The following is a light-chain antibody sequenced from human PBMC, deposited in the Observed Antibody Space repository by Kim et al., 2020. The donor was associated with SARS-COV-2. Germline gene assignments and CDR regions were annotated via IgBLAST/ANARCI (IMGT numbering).Light chain of an antibody. Sequence: DIQMTQSPSSLSASVGDRVTITCQASQDISNYLNWYQQKPGKAPKLLIHAASKLEAGVPSRFSGGRSGTDFTFIISSLQPEDIATYYCQQSEDVPYTFGQGTKLDI. CDR3: QQSEDVPYT. J-gene: IGKJ2*01. CDR2: AAS. CDR1: QDISNY. V-gene: IGKV1-33*01.